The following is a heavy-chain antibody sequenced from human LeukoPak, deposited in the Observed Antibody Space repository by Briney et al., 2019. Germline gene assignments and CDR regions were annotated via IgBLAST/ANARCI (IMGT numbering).Heavy chain of an antibody. CDR2: INTDGSNT. CDR1: GFTFSNYW. D-gene: IGHD6-19*01. Sequence: GGSLRLSCAVSGFTFSNYWMYWLRQAPGKGLVWVSGINTDGSNTYYADSVKGRFTISRDNAKNTLYLQMNSLRAEDTAVYYCARARGAVAGTCWFDPWGQGTLVTVSS. CDR3: ARARGAVAGTCWFDP. V-gene: IGHV3-74*01. J-gene: IGHJ5*02.